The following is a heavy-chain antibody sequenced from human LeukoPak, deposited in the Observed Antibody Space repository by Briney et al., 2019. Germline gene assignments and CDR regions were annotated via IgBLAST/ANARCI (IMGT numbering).Heavy chain of an antibody. J-gene: IGHJ6*02. CDR1: GYTFTSYA. CDR2: INAANGNT. V-gene: IGHV1-3*01. CDR3: ASQYLGSWFGESGDGMDV. Sequence: ASVKGSCKASGYTFTSYAMHWVRQAPGQRLEWMGWINAANGNTKYSQKFQGRVTITRDTSASTAYMELSSLRSEDTAVYYCASQYLGSWFGESGDGMDVWGQGTTVTVSS. D-gene: IGHD3-10*01.